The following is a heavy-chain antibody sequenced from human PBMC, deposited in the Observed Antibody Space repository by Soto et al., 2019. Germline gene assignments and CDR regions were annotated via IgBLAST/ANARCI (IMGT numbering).Heavy chain of an antibody. CDR3: AKDAEYDYIWGSYRRLAAFDI. Sequence: WGSLRLSCAASGFTFSSYAMSWVRQAPGKGLEWVSAISGSGGSTYYADSVKGRFTISRDNSKNTLYLQMNSLRAEDTAVYYCAKDAEYDYIWGSYRRLAAFDIWGQGTMVTVSS. J-gene: IGHJ3*02. CDR1: GFTFSSYA. CDR2: ISGSGGST. D-gene: IGHD3-16*02. V-gene: IGHV3-23*01.